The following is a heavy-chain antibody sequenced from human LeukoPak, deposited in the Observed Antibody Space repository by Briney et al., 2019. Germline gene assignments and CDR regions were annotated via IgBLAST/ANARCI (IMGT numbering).Heavy chain of an antibody. CDR1: GYTFTGYY. Sequence: ASVKVSCKASGYTFTGYYMHWVRQAPGQGLEWMGWINPNSGGTNYAQKFQGRVTMTRDTSISTAYMELSRLRSDDTAVYYCARADIAADYFDYWGQGTLVTVSS. CDR2: INPNSGGT. V-gene: IGHV1-2*02. D-gene: IGHD5-12*01. J-gene: IGHJ4*02. CDR3: ARADIAADYFDY.